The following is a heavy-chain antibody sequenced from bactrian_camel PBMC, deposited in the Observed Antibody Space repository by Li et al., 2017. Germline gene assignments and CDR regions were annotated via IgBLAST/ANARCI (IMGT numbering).Heavy chain of an antibody. CDR2: IGSAVDST. V-gene: IGHV3S25*01. D-gene: IGHD1*01. J-gene: IGHJ4*01. CDR1: GFTFRSHW. Sequence: QLVESGGCLVQPGGSLRLSCAASGFTFRSHWMYWVRQAPGKGLVWISTIGSAVDSTNYADSLKGRFTISRDNAANTVYLQMDTLEPEDTAMYYCAVDLDCAGPWESSYHGQGTQVTVS.